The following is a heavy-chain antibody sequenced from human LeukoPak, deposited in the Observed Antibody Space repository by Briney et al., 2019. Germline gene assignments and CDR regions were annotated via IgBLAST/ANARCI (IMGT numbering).Heavy chain of an antibody. CDR3: ARKGGDSSGSQHKKWFDP. CDR1: GGSISSGDYY. D-gene: IGHD3-22*01. CDR2: IYYRGRT. Sequence: PSETLSLTCAVSGGSISSGDYYWGWIRQHPGKGLDWIGYIYYRGRTYSNPSLKSRVSISVDTSKNQFSLNLSSVTAADTAVYYCARKGGDSSGSQHKKWFDPWGQGTLVTVSS. V-gene: IGHV4-31*11. J-gene: IGHJ5*02.